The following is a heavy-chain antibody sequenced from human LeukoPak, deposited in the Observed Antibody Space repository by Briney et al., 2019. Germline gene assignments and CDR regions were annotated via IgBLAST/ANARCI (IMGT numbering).Heavy chain of an antibody. V-gene: IGHV1-69*05. Sequence: GASVKVSCKASGGTFSSYAISWVRQAPGQGLEWMGGIIPIFGTANYAQRFQGRVTITTAESTSTAYIELSSLRSEDTAVYYCARGPDYYGSGSYYDPVRGYYYYYMDVWGKGTTVTVSS. CDR2: IIPIFGTA. CDR1: GGTFSSYA. J-gene: IGHJ6*03. CDR3: ARGPDYYGSGSYYDPVRGYYYYYMDV. D-gene: IGHD3-10*01.